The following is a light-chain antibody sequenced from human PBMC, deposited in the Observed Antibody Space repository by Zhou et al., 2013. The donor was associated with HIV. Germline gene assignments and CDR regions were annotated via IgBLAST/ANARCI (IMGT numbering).Light chain of an antibody. V-gene: IGKV1-5*03. CDR1: QTIGSW. CDR2: KAS. J-gene: IGKJ1*01. Sequence: DIQMTQSPSTLSASVGDRVTISCRASQTIGSWLAWYQQKPGKAPKLLIYKASSLQSGVPSRFSGSGSGTEFTLTISSLQPDDFATYYCQQYESYMWTFGQGTKVEIK. CDR3: QQYESYMWT.